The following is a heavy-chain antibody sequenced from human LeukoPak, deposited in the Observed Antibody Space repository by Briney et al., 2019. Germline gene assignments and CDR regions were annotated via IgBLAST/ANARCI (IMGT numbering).Heavy chain of an antibody. J-gene: IGHJ4*02. D-gene: IGHD3-22*01. V-gene: IGHV1-18*01. Sequence: ASVKVSCKASGYTFTSYGISWVRQAPGQGLEWMGWISAYNGNTNYAQKLQGRVTMTTDTSTSTAYMELRSLRSDDTAVYYCARSFFWYYYDSSGSYYFDYWGQGTLVTVSS. CDR3: ARSFFWYYYDSSGSYYFDY. CDR2: ISAYNGNT. CDR1: GYTFTSYG.